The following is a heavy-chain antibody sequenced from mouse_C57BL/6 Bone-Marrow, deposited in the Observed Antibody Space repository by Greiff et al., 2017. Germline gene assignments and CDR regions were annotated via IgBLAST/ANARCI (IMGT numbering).Heavy chain of an antibody. J-gene: IGHJ2*01. D-gene: IGHD1-1*01. Sequence: VQLQQSGAELVRPGASVKLSCTASGFNIKDDYMHWVKQRPEQGLEWIGCIEPENGDTEYASKFPGKATITADTSSNTSYLQLSSLTSEDTAVYYCTTATTVVAHYFDDWGQGTTLTVSS. CDR1: GFNIKDDY. CDR2: IEPENGDT. V-gene: IGHV14-4*01. CDR3: TTATTVVAHYFDD.